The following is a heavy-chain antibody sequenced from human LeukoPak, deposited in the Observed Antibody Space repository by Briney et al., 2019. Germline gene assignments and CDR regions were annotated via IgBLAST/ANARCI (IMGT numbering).Heavy chain of an antibody. CDR1: GFIFSTYA. V-gene: IGHV3-23*01. D-gene: IGHD2-2*01. CDR3: ASLALGFCSSTNCLYFDY. CDR2: ISGAGGYT. J-gene: IGHJ4*02. Sequence: GGSLRLSCAASGFIFSTYAMSWVRQAPGKGLEWVSIISGAGGYTYYADSSKGRFTISRDNTKNTLFLQMNSLRADDTALYYCASLALGFCSSTNCLYFDYWGQGSLVSVSS.